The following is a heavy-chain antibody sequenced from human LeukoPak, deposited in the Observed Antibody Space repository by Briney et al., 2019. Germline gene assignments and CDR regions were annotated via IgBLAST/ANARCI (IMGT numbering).Heavy chain of an antibody. CDR1: GGSFSGYY. Sequence: SETLSLTCAVYGGSFSGYYWSWIRQPPGKGLEWIGEINHSGSTNYNPSLKSRVTISVDTSKNQFSLKLSSVTAADTAVYYCARRGKYDYVWGSYRSASRFDYWGQGTLVTVSS. D-gene: IGHD3-16*02. CDR3: ARRGKYDYVWGSYRSASRFDY. V-gene: IGHV4-34*01. CDR2: INHSGST. J-gene: IGHJ4*02.